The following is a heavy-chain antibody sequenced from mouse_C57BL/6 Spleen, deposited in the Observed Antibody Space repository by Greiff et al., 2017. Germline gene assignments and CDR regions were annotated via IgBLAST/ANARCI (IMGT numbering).Heavy chain of an antibody. CDR2: INPSTGGT. J-gene: IGHJ2*01. CDR3: ARRVTTGDFDY. CDR1: GYSFTGYY. D-gene: IGHD1-1*01. V-gene: IGHV1-42*01. Sequence: EVQLHQSGPELVKPGASVKISCKASGYSFTGYYMNWVKQSPEKSLEWIGEINPSTGGTTYNQKFKAKATLTVDKTSSTAYMQLKSLTSEDSAVYYCARRVTTGDFDYWGQGTTLTVSS.